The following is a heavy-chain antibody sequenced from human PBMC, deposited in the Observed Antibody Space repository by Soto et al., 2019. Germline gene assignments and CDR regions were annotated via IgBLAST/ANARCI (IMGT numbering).Heavy chain of an antibody. J-gene: IGHJ3*02. CDR2: ISGSGGGT. V-gene: IGHV3-23*01. D-gene: IGHD5-18*01. Sequence: GGSLRLSCAASGFTFSSCAMSWVRQAPGKGLEWVSGISGSGGGTYYADSVKGRFTISRDNSKNTLYLQMNSLRAEDTAVHYCAKDRSRSYGSWDAFDIWGQGTMVTVSS. CDR1: GFTFSSCA. CDR3: AKDRSRSYGSWDAFDI.